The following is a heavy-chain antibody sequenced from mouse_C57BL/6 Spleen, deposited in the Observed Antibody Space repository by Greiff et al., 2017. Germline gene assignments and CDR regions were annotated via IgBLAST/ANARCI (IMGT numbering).Heavy chain of an antibody. D-gene: IGHD1-1*01. CDR2: IYPGDGDT. J-gene: IGHJ4*01. Sequence: VKLMESGPELVKPGASVKISCKASGYAFSSSWMNWVKQRPGKGLEWIGRIYPGDGDTNYNGKFKGKATLTADKSSSTAYMQLSSLTSEDSAVYFCARSDYYGSYYYAMDYWGQGTSVTVSS. CDR1: GYAFSSSW. V-gene: IGHV1-82*01. CDR3: ARSDYYGSYYYAMDY.